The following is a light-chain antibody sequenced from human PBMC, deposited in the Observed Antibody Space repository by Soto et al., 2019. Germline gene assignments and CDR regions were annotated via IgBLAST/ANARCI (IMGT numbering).Light chain of an antibody. CDR3: SSYTSTSNVI. Sequence: QSVLTQPASVSGSPGQSITISCTGTSRDVGNYNYVSWYQHHPGKAPKLLIYDVNNRPSGISNRFSGSKSDNTASLTIFGLQAEDEADYYCSSYTSTSNVIFGGGTKLTVL. J-gene: IGLJ2*01. CDR2: DVN. CDR1: SRDVGNYNY. V-gene: IGLV2-14*03.